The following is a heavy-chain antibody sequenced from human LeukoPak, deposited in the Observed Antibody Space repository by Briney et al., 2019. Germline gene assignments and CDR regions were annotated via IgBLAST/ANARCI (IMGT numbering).Heavy chain of an antibody. D-gene: IGHD3-22*01. J-gene: IGHJ4*02. CDR2: IYSSGST. Sequence: GGSLRLSCAASGFTVSSNYMSWVRQAPGKGLEWVSVIYSSGSTYYADSVKGRFTISRDNSKNTLYLQMNSLRAEDTAVYYCASLYYDSSGNTITQNGYWGQGTLVTVSS. CDR1: GFTVSSNY. V-gene: IGHV3-66*03. CDR3: ASLYYDSSGNTITQNGY.